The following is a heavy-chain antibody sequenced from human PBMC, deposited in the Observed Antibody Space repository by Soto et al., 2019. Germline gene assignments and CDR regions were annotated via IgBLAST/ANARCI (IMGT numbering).Heavy chain of an antibody. CDR3: ARVGAVGIYYVDY. V-gene: IGHV3-11*01. CDR2: ISGSTTGI. D-gene: IGHD6-13*01. CDR1: GFTFSDYY. Sequence: QVQLVESGGGLVKPGGSLRLSCAASGFTFSDYYMAWIRQAPGRGLEWISYISGSTTGIYYADSVKGRFTISRDNAKTSLYLQMSSLRAEDAAVYYCARVGAVGIYYVDYWGQGPLVTVSS. J-gene: IGHJ4*02.